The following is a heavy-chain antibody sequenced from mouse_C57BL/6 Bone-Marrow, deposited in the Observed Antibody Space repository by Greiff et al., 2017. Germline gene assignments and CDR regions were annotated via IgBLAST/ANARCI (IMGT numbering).Heavy chain of an antibody. CDR2: INTNTGGT. V-gene: IGHV1-26*01. D-gene: IGHD2-4*01. J-gene: IGHJ4*01. Sequence: VQLQQSGPELVKPGASVKISCKASGYTFTDYYMNWVKQSHGKSLEWIGDINTNTGGTSYNQKFKGKATLTVDKSSSTAYMELRSLTSEDFSVYYCARSIDYDYAMDVWGQGTSVTVSS. CDR3: ARSIDYDYAMDV. CDR1: GYTFTDYY.